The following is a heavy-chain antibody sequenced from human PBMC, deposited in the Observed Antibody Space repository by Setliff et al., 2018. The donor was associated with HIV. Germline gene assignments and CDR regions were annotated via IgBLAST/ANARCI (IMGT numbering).Heavy chain of an antibody. Sequence: ASVKVSCKASGYIFTTYGISWVRQAPGQGLEWMGWISGYNGNTNYAQNLQGRVTMTTDTSTSTVYMELRSLRSDDTAVYYCAGGRFSSSWYFNWFDPWGQGTLVTVSS. CDR2: ISGYNGNT. V-gene: IGHV1-18*01. CDR1: GYIFTTYG. J-gene: IGHJ5*02. CDR3: AGGRFSSSWYFNWFDP. D-gene: IGHD6-13*01.